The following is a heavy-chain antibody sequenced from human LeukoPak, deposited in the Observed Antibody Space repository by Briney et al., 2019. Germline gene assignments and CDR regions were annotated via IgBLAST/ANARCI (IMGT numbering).Heavy chain of an antibody. CDR3: TYYYDSSGSHPTRNFDY. CDR1: GFTFSNAW. Sequence: GGSLRLSCAVSGFTFSNAWMSWVRQAPGKGLEWVGRIKSKTDGGTTDYAAPVKGRFTISRDGSKNTLHLEMNSLKTEDTAVYYCTYYYDSSGSHPTRNFDYWGQGTLVTVSS. J-gene: IGHJ4*02. V-gene: IGHV3-15*01. CDR2: IKSKTDGGTT. D-gene: IGHD3-22*01.